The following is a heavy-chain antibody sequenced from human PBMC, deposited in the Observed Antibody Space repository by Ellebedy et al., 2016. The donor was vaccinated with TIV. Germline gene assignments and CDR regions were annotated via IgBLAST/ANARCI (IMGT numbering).Heavy chain of an antibody. CDR1: GGSFTNYY. Sequence: SETLSLTCIVPGGSFTNYYWNWIRQPPGKGLEWIGHIFYSETTNYNPSLKSRVTISLDTSKNHFSLKLTSVTAADTAVYYCARGGIGVGADSWGRGTLVTVSS. CDR2: IFYSETT. D-gene: IGHD1-26*01. V-gene: IGHV4-59*08. CDR3: ARGGIGVGADS. J-gene: IGHJ4*02.